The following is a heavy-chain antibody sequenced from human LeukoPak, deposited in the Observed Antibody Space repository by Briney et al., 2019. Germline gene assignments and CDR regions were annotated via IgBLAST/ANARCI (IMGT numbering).Heavy chain of an antibody. D-gene: IGHD3-22*01. Sequence: PGRSLRLSCAASGFTFSSYGVHWVRQAPGKGLEWVAVISYDGSNKYYADSVKGRFTTSRDNSKNTQYLQMNSLRAEDTAVYYWAKDQRYYDSSGYYSGAFDIWGQGTMVTVSS. CDR2: ISYDGSNK. CDR3: AKDQRYYDSSGYYSGAFDI. J-gene: IGHJ3*02. CDR1: GFTFSSYG. V-gene: IGHV3-30*18.